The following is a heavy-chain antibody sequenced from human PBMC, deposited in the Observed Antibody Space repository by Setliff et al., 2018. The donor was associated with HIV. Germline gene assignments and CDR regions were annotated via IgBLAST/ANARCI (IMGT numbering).Heavy chain of an antibody. CDR3: TTRLSGSYIPNWFDP. CDR2: IRSKGYGGTR. CDR1: GFTFGEYA. J-gene: IGHJ5*02. Sequence: GGSLRLSCRASGFTFGEYAMSWVRQAPGKGLEWVGFIRSKGYGGTREYAAPVKGRFTISRDDSKNTVYLQMNSLKTEDTAVYYCTTRLSGSYIPNWFDPWGQGTLVTVSS. V-gene: IGHV3-49*04. D-gene: IGHD1-26*01.